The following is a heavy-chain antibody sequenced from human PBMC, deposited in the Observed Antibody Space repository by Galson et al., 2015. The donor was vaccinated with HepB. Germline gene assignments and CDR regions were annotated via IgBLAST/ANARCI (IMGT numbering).Heavy chain of an antibody. J-gene: IGHJ4*02. V-gene: IGHV1-24*01. CDR1: GYTLTELS. CDR2: FDPEDGET. D-gene: IGHD3-10*01. Sequence: SVKVSCKVSGYTLTELSMHWVRQAPGKGLDWMGGFDPEDGETIYAQKFQGRVTMTEDTSADTAYMELSSLRSEDTAVYYCATTPTYSYGSGKDYWGQGTLVTVSS. CDR3: ATTPTYSYGSGKDY.